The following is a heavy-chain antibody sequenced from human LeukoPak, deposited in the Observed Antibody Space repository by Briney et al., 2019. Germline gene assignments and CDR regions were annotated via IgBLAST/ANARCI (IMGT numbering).Heavy chain of an antibody. Sequence: GESLKISCKGSGYSFSNYWIGWVRQMPGKGLEWMGIRYSGDSDTRYSPSFQGQVTISADKSISTAYLQWGSLKASDTAMYYCARPRRDGYNYDAFDIWGQGTMVTVSS. J-gene: IGHJ3*02. CDR3: ARPRRDGYNYDAFDI. D-gene: IGHD5-24*01. V-gene: IGHV5-51*01. CDR1: GYSFSNYW. CDR2: RYSGDSDT.